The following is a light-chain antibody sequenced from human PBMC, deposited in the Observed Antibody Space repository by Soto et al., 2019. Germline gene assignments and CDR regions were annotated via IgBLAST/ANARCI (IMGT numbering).Light chain of an antibody. CDR1: QSISSW. CDR2: KAS. J-gene: IGKJ4*01. CDR3: QQYNSYPLT. V-gene: IGKV1-5*03. Sequence: DIQMTQSPSTLSASVGDRVTITCRASQSISSWLAWYQQKPGKAPKLLIYKASSLESGVPSRFSGSGSGTEFTLTISSLQPDDVAAYYCQQYNSYPLTFGGGTKVEIK.